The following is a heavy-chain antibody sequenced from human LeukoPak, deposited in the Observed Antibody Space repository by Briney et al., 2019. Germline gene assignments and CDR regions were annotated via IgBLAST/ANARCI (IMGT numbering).Heavy chain of an antibody. CDR3: ARSYYFDY. Sequence: SETLSLTCAVYGGSFSGYYWSWIRQPPGKGLEWIGEINHSGSTNYNPSLKSRVTISVDTSKNQFSLKLSSVTAADTAVYYCARSYYFDYWGQGTLVTVCS. CDR2: INHSGST. V-gene: IGHV4-34*01. J-gene: IGHJ4*02. CDR1: GGSFSGYY.